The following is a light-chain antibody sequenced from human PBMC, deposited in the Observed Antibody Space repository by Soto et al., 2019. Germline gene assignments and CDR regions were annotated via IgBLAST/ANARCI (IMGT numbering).Light chain of an antibody. CDR2: GAS. J-gene: IGKJ3*01. CDR1: QGIANF. V-gene: IGKV1-9*01. Sequence: IQLTQSPSSLSASVGDRVTISCRASQGIANFLAWYQQKPGKAPKLLIYGASTLQSGVPSRFSGSGSGTDFTRPISSLQPEDFATYYCQQLNSFPIPFGPGTKVDIK. CDR3: QQLNSFPIP.